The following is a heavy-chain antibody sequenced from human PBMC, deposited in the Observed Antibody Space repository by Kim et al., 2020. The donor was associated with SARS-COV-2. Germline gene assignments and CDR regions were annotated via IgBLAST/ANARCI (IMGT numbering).Heavy chain of an antibody. CDR1: GYTFTSYG. D-gene: IGHD1-26*01. CDR2: ISAYNGNT. Sequence: ASVKVSCKASGYTFTSYGISWVRQAPGQGLEWMGWISAYNGNTNYAQKLQGRVTMTTDTSTSTAYMELRSLRSDDTAVYYCARSASIVGATSYYYYGMDVWGQGTTVTVSS. J-gene: IGHJ6*02. V-gene: IGHV1-18*01. CDR3: ARSASIVGATSYYYYGMDV.